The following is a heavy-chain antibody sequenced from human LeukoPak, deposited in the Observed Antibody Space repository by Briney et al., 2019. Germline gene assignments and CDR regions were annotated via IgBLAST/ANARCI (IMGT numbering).Heavy chain of an antibody. D-gene: IGHD2-21*02. Sequence: GGSLRLSCAASGFTFSNYGMHWVRQAPGKGLEWVTVISYDGSNKYYADSVKGRLTISRDNAKNSLYLQMSSLRAEDTAVYYCTRVIYCGGDCYSGAFDIWAKGQWSPSLQ. CDR1: GFTFSNYG. J-gene: IGHJ3*02. CDR3: TRVIYCGGDCYSGAFDI. CDR2: ISYDGSNK. V-gene: IGHV3-30*03.